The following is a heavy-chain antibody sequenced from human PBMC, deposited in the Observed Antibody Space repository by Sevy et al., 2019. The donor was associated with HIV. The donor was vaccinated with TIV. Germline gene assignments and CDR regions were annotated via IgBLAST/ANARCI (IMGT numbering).Heavy chain of an antibody. CDR2: LDNSGDNT. D-gene: IGHD6-13*01. V-gene: IGHV3-23*01. CDR3: VRAVAADGSF. Sequence: GGSLRLSCAASGFTFDNYAMTWVRQTPGKGLEWVSTLDNSGDNTYNADSVKGRFTISRDNSKNTLYLQMDSLRAEDTARYYCVRAVAADGSFWGQGTLVTVSS. J-gene: IGHJ4*02. CDR1: GFTFDNYA.